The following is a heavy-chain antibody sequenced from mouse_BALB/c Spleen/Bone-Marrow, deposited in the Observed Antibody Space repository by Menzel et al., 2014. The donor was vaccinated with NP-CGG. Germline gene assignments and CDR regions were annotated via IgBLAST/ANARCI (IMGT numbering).Heavy chain of an antibody. J-gene: IGHJ3*01. Sequence: EEMLVESGGGLVKPGGSLKLSCAASGFTFSTYYMSWVRQTPEKRLELVAAINTNGGSTYYPDTVKGRFTISRDNAKNTLYLQMSSLKSEDAALYYCASLYYVYSVIVHWAQATLVTVSA. CDR1: GFTFSTYY. V-gene: IGHV5-6-2*01. CDR3: ASLYYVYSVIVH. D-gene: IGHD2-3*01. CDR2: INTNGGST.